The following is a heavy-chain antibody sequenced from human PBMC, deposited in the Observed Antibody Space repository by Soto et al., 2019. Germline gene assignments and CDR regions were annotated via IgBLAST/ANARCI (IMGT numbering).Heavy chain of an antibody. CDR3: ARGRGRYSSVWSWFDP. CDR2: IFQSGST. Sequence: PSETLSLTCGVSGGTIRSPDWWTWVRQPPGKGVAWDGEIFQSGSTNYTPSLESRVTISVDKSKNQFSLTLTSVTAADTAVYFCARGRGRYSSVWSWFDPWGQGILVTVS. CDR1: GGTIRSPDW. D-gene: IGHD6-19*01. V-gene: IGHV4-4*02. J-gene: IGHJ5*02.